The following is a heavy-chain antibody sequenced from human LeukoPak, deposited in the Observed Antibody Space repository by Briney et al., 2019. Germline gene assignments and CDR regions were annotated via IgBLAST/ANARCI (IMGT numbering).Heavy chain of an antibody. J-gene: IGHJ4*02. CDR1: GFTFCSYS. CDR2: ISSSSTTI. CDR3: ARVGGYSYGYDY. V-gene: IGHV3-48*01. D-gene: IGHD5-18*01. Sequence: GVSLTLSCAASGFTFCSYSMHWVRQAPGKGLVWVSYISSSSTTIYYTNSVKGRFSRSTDNGENSLYLQMNSLRAEDTAVYYCARVGGYSYGYDYWGQGTLVTVSS.